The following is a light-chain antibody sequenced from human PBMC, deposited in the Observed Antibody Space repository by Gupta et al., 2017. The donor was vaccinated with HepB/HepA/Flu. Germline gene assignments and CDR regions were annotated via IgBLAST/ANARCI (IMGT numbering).Light chain of an antibody. CDR3: VRADSSGRPV. CDR1: TGAVISGHY. CDR2: DTN. J-gene: IGLJ3*02. Sequence: QALVTQEPSLAVSPGGTVTLTCGSSTGAVISGHYPHWCQQKPGQAPRTLIYDTNWKHAGTPARFSGSIRGGKASLTLSGAKKEEEADYYCVRADSSGRPVFGGGTKLTVL. V-gene: IGLV7-46*01.